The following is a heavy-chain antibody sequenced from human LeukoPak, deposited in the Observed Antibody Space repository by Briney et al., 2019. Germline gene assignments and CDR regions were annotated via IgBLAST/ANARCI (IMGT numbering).Heavy chain of an antibody. CDR1: GYTLTELS. CDR2: FDPEVGGT. CDR3: ATVNRYYYGSGSYPY. V-gene: IGHV1-24*01. J-gene: IGHJ4*02. Sequence: ASVKVACKVSGYTLTELSMHWVRQAPGKGREWMGGFDPEVGGTIYAQKVEGRVTMTEDTSTDTAYMELSSLRSEDTAVYYCATVNRYYYGSGSYPYWGQGTLVTVSS. D-gene: IGHD3-10*01.